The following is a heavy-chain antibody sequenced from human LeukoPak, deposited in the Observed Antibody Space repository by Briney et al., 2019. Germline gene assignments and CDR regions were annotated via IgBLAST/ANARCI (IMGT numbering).Heavy chain of an antibody. V-gene: IGHV3-23*01. J-gene: IGHJ4*02. Sequence: GGSLRLSSAASGFTFSSYAMSWVRQAPGKGLEWVSAISGSGGSTYYADSVKGRFTISRDNSKNTLYLQMNSLRAEDTAVYYCARGKSAYGSETGYYFDYWGQGTLVTVSS. CDR3: ARGKSAYGSETGYYFDY. CDR1: GFTFSSYA. D-gene: IGHD3-10*01. CDR2: ISGSGGST.